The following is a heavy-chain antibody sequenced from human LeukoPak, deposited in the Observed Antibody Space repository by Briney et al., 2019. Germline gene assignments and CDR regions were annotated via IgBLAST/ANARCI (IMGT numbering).Heavy chain of an antibody. J-gene: IGHJ5*02. CDR2: IIPIFGTA. CDR1: GGTFSSYA. CDR3: ARDPRYSSSWYWFDP. D-gene: IGHD6-13*01. V-gene: IGHV1-69*05. Sequence: SVKVSCKASGGTFSSYAISWVRQAPGQGLEWMGRIIPIFGTANYAQKFQGRVTITTDESTSTAYTELSSLRSEDTAVYYCARDPRYSSSWYWFDPWGQGTLVTVSS.